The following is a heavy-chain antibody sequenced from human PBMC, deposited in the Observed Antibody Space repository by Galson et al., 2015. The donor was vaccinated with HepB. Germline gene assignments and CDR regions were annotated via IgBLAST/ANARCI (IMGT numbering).Heavy chain of an antibody. CDR1: GGTFSSYA. V-gene: IGHV1-69*04. D-gene: IGHD2-15*01. J-gene: IGHJ5*02. Sequence: SVKVSCKASGGTFSSYAISWVRQAPGQGLEWMGRIIPILGIANYAQKFQGRVTITADKSTSTAYMELSSLRSEDTAVYYCARSPRGVVVAGLWWFDPWGQGTLVTVSS. CDR2: IIPILGIA. CDR3: ARSPRGVVVAGLWWFDP.